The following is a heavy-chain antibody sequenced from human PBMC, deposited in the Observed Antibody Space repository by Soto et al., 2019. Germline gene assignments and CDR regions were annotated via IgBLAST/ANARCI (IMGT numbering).Heavy chain of an antibody. V-gene: IGHV1-2*02. CDR2: INPNSGGT. D-gene: IGHD5-12*01. Sequence: ASVKVSCKASGYTFTGYYMHWVRQAPGQGLEWMGWINPNSGGTNYAQKFQGRVTMTRDTSISTAYMELSRLRSDDTAVYYCARRIRDGYNYFFDYWGQGTLVTVYS. CDR1: GYTFTGYY. CDR3: ARRIRDGYNYFFDY. J-gene: IGHJ4*02.